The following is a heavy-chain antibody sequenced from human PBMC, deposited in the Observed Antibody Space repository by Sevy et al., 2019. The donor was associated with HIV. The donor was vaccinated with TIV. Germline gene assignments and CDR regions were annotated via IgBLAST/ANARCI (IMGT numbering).Heavy chain of an antibody. Sequence: SETLSLTCAVSGYSISSGYYWGWIRQPPGKGLEWIGSIYHSGSTYYNPSLKSRVTISVDTSKNQFSLKPSSVTAADTAVYYCARAPAGYCSGGSCNWFDPWGQGTLVTVSS. J-gene: IGHJ5*02. CDR1: GYSISSGYY. V-gene: IGHV4-38-2*01. CDR3: ARAPAGYCSGGSCNWFDP. D-gene: IGHD2-15*01. CDR2: IYHSGST.